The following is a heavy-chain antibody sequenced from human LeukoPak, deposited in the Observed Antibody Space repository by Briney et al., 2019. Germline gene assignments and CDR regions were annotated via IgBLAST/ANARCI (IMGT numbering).Heavy chain of an antibody. CDR3: ARWMFYYGSGVFHYHGMDV. V-gene: IGHV5-51*01. CDR2: IYPADSDT. CDR1: GYSFTSQW. Sequence: GESLKISRKGSGYSFTSQWIGWVRQMPGKGLEWMGIIYPADSDTKYSPSFQGQVTISADKSISTAYLQWSSLKASDTAIYYCARWMFYYGSGVFHYHGMDVWGQGTTVTVSS. D-gene: IGHD3-10*01. J-gene: IGHJ6*02.